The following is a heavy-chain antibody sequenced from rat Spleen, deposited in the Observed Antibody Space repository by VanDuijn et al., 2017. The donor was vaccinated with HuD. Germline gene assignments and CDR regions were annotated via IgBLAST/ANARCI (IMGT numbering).Heavy chain of an antibody. V-gene: IGHV5S10*01. J-gene: IGHJ2*01. CDR3: ATGIQLYFFDH. Sequence: EVQLVESGGGLLQPGRSLKLSCAVSGFTFSDYAMAWVRQAPKKGLEWVATISYDGRSTYYRDSVKGRFTISRDDAKNTLYLQMDSLRSEDTATYYCATGIQLYFFDHWGQGVMVTVSS. CDR1: GFTFSDYA. CDR2: ISYDGRST. D-gene: IGHD1-5*01.